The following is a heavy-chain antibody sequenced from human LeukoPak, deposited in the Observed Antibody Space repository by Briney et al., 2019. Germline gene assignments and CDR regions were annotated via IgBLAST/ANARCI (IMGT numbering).Heavy chain of an antibody. J-gene: IGHJ3*02. CDR1: GFTFSSYA. CDR2: ISYDGSNK. CDR3: ARGGDYAHDASDI. Sequence: GGSLRLSCAASGFTFSSYAMHWVRQAPGKGLDWVAVISYDGSNKYYADSVRGRFTISRDNSKNTLYLQMNSLRAEDTAVYYCARGGDYAHDASDIWGQGTMVTVSS. D-gene: IGHD4-17*01. V-gene: IGHV3-30*04.